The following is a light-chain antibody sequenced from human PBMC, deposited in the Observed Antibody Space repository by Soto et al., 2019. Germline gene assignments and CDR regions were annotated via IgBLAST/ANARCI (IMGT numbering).Light chain of an antibody. CDR3: SSYTSSSTDV. CDR2: DVS. J-gene: IGLJ1*01. CDR1: SSDVGGYNY. Sequence: QSALTQPASVSGSPGQSITISCTGTSSDVGGYNYVSWYQQHPAKAPKLMIYDVSSRPSGVSNRFSGSKSANTASLTISGLQAEDEADYFCSSYTSSSTDVFGTGTKLTVL. V-gene: IGLV2-14*01.